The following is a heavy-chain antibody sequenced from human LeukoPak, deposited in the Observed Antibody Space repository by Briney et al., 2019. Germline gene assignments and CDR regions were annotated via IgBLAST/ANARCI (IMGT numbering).Heavy chain of an antibody. J-gene: IGHJ4*02. V-gene: IGHV3-33*06. Sequence: GRSLRLSCAASGFTFSSYAMHWVRQAPGKGLEWVALLWDDGSNEKYADSVKGRFTVSRDNSENTVYLHMNSLRAEDTAVYYCTQGTPRGGYILDSWGQGTLVTVSS. CDR1: GFTFSSYA. CDR2: LWDDGSNE. CDR3: TQGTPRGGYILDS. D-gene: IGHD5-24*01.